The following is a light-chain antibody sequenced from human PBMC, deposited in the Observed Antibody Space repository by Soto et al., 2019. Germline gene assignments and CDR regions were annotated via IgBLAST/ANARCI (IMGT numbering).Light chain of an antibody. CDR3: QQYGSSPWT. J-gene: IGKJ1*01. Sequence: EIVLTQSPGTLSLSPGERATLSCRASQSVNSNYLAWYQQKPGQAPRLLIYGAYYRATGIPDRFSGSGSATDFSLTISRLEPEDFAMYYCQQYGSSPWTFAQGTKVDIK. V-gene: IGKV3-20*01. CDR2: GAY. CDR1: QSVNSNY.